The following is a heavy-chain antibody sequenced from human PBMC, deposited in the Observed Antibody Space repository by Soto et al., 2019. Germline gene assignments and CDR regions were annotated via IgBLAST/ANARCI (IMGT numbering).Heavy chain of an antibody. CDR3: ARGTVETATIITLFDY. J-gene: IGHJ4*02. CDR2: ISGSGGST. V-gene: IGHV3-23*01. CDR1: GLTFSSYA. D-gene: IGHD6-25*01. Sequence: PGGSLRLSCAASGLTFSSYAMSWVRQAPGKGLEWVSAISGSGGSTYYADSVKGRFTISRDNSRNTLYLQMNSLRAEDTAVYYCARGTVETATIITLFDYWGQGILVTVSS.